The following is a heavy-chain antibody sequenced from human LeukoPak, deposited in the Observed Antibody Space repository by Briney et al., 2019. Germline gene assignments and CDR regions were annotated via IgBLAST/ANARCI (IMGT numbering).Heavy chain of an antibody. CDR1: GHSVSSNSVA. CDR3: ARGYTYALDY. Sequence: SQTLSLTCAISGHSVSSNSVAWNWIRQSPSRGLDWLGRTYYRSKWYDDYALSVKSRITVTLDTSKNQFSLQLNSVTPEDTALYYCARGYTYALDYWGQGTLVTVSS. CDR2: TYYRSKWYD. J-gene: IGHJ4*02. V-gene: IGHV6-1*01. D-gene: IGHD2-2*01.